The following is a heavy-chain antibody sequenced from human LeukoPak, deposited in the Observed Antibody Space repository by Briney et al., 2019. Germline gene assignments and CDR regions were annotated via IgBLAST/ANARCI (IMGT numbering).Heavy chain of an antibody. Sequence: GASLTVSCKASGYTFTGNYLHWVRQVPGQGLEWVGWIYPKSGGTKQAQKFQGRVTMTRDTSITTAYMELNRLRSDDMAIYYCVRSANNCFDFWGQGTLVTVSS. CDR3: VRSANNCFDF. CDR1: GYTFTGNY. CDR2: IYPKSGGT. V-gene: IGHV1-2*02. J-gene: IGHJ4*02. D-gene: IGHD5-24*01.